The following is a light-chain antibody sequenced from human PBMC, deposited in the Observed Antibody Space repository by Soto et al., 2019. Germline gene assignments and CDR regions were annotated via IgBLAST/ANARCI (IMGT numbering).Light chain of an antibody. CDR2: DVT. Sequence: QLVLTQPRSVSGSPGQSVSIFCTGTSSDVGGYNYVSWYQQHPGKAPKVMIYDVTKRPPGVPDRFSGSKSGNTASLTISGLQSEDEADYYCSSYAGRYTYVFGTGTKLTVL. J-gene: IGLJ1*01. CDR1: SSDVGGYNY. V-gene: IGLV2-11*01. CDR3: SSYAGRYTYV.